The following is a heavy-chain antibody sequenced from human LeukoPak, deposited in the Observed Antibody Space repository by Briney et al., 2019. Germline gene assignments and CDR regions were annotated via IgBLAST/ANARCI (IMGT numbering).Heavy chain of an antibody. Sequence: ASVKVSCKVSGYTVTELSMHWVRQAPGKGLEWMGGFDPEDGETIYAQKFQGRVTMTEDTSTDTAYMELSSLRSEDTAVYYCATPSSSTDHDAFDIWGQGTMVTVSS. CDR3: ATPSSSTDHDAFDI. D-gene: IGHD6-19*01. CDR1: GYTVTELS. V-gene: IGHV1-24*01. CDR2: FDPEDGET. J-gene: IGHJ3*02.